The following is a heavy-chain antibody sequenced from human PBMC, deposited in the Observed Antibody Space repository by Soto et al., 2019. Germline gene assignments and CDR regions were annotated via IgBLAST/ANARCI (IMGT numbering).Heavy chain of an antibody. Sequence: PGGSLRLSCAASGFTFSSYAMHWVRQAPGKGLEWVAVISYDGSNKYYADSVKGRFTISRDNSKNTLYLQMNSLRAEDTAVYYCARDRGYYYGSGSYSYYYYGMDVWGQGTTVTVSS. V-gene: IGHV3-30-3*01. J-gene: IGHJ6*02. D-gene: IGHD3-10*01. CDR3: ARDRGYYYGSGSYSYYYYGMDV. CDR1: GFTFSSYA. CDR2: ISYDGSNK.